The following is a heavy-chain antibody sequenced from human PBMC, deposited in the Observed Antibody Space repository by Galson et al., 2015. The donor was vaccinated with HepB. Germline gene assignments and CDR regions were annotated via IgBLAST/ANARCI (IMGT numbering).Heavy chain of an antibody. CDR3: ARGRVGAITPHS. CDR1: GYTFTSYA. V-gene: IGHV1-3*01. D-gene: IGHD1-26*01. Sequence: SVKVSCKASGYTFTSYAMHWVRQAPGQRLEWMGWINAGNGNTKYSQKFQGRVTITRDTSASTAYMELSSLRSEDTAVYYCARGRVGAITPHSWGQGALVTVSS. J-gene: IGHJ5*02. CDR2: INAGNGNT.